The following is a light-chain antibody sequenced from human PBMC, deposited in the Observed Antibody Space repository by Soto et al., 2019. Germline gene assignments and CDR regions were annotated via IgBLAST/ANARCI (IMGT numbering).Light chain of an antibody. V-gene: IGLV2-14*01. J-gene: IGLJ1*01. Sequence: QSALTQPASVSGSPGQSITISCTGTSSDIGGHHFVSWYQQQSGKAPKLVIYEVTDRPSGVSDRFSGSKSGNTASLTISGLQPEDEADYYCSSYTSSRLYVFGTGIKVTVL. CDR2: EVT. CDR1: SSDIGGHHF. CDR3: SSYTSSRLYV.